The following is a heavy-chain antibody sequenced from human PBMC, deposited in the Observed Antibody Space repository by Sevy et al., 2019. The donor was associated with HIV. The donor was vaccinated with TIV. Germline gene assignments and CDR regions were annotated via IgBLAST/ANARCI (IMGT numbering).Heavy chain of an antibody. V-gene: IGHV3-23*01. CDR1: GFTFNTYA. D-gene: IGHD3-22*01. J-gene: IGHJ4*02. CDR3: AKSLYESTGYYPVLDY. Sequence: GGSLRLSCEASGFTFNTYAMNWVRQAPGKGLEWVSGISNGGERTDYTDSVKGRVTISRDNFKNTLFLQLNSLRADDTAVYYCAKSLYESTGYYPVLDYWGQGTPVTVSS. CDR2: ISNGGERT.